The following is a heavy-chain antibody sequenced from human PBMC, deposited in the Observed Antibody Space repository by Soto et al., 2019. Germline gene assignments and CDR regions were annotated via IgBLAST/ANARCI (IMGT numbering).Heavy chain of an antibody. CDR2: RSYDGSNK. V-gene: IGHV3-30*18. Sequence: QVQLVESGGGVVQPGRSLRLSCAASGFTFSSYGMHWVRQAPGKGLEWVAVRSYDGSNKYYADSVKGRFTISRDNSKNTLYLQMNSLRAEDTAVYYCAKEFGYNYGSGFDYWGQGTLVTVSS. D-gene: IGHD5-18*01. J-gene: IGHJ4*02. CDR1: GFTFSSYG. CDR3: AKEFGYNYGSGFDY.